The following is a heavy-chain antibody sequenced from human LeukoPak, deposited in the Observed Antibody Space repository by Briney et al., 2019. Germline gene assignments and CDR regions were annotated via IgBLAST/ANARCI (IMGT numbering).Heavy chain of an antibody. CDR3: ARRDGAPGPFDP. CDR1: GFTFSNYA. Sequence: GGSLRLSCAASGFTFSNYAVSWVRQAPGKGLEWVAVISYDGSNKYYADSVKGRFTISRDNSKNTLYLQMNSLRAEDTAVYYCARRDGAPGPFDPWGQGTLVTVSS. D-gene: IGHD1-14*01. CDR2: ISYDGSNK. V-gene: IGHV3-30*04. J-gene: IGHJ5*02.